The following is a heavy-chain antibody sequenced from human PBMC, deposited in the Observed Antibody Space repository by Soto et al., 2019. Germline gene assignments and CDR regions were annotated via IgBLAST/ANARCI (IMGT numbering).Heavy chain of an antibody. CDR2: IYYSGST. V-gene: IGHV4-30-4*01. CDR1: GGSISSGDYY. J-gene: IGHJ6*02. Sequence: SETLSLTCTVSGGSISSGDYYWSWIRQPPGKGLEWIGYIYYSGSTYYNPSLKSRATISVDTSKNQFSLKLSSVTAADTAVYYCARDEDHYGSGSINAPRYYYYYGMDVWGQGTTVTVSS. D-gene: IGHD3-10*01. CDR3: ARDEDHYGSGSINAPRYYYYYGMDV.